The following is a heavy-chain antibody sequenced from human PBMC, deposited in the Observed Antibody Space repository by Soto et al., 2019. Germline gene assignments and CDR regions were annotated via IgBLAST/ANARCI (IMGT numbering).Heavy chain of an antibody. V-gene: IGHV1-46*01. CDR3: ARSIAAAGTGLDY. Sequence: QVQLVQSGAEVKKPGASVKVSCKASGYTFTSYYIHWVRQAPGQGLEWMGIINPSGGSTSYAQKFQGRVTMTRDTSTITVYMDLSSLRSEDTAVYYCARSIAAAGTGLDYWGQGTLVTVSS. CDR2: INPSGGST. D-gene: IGHD6-13*01. CDR1: GYTFTSYY. J-gene: IGHJ4*02.